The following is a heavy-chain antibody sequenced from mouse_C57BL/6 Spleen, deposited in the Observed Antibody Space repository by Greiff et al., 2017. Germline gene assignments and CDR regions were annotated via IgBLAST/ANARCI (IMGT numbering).Heavy chain of an antibody. CDR1: GYAFSSYW. D-gene: IGHD2-4*01. V-gene: IGHV1-80*01. J-gene: IGHJ3*01. CDR3: AIAFYYDYKGWIAY. Sequence: VQLQQSRAELVKPGASVKISCKASGYAFSSYWMNWVKQRPGKGLEWIGQIYPGDGDTNYNGKFKGKATLTADKSSSTAYMQLSSLTSEDSAVYFCAIAFYYDYKGWIAYWSQGTLATVSA. CDR2: IYPGDGDT.